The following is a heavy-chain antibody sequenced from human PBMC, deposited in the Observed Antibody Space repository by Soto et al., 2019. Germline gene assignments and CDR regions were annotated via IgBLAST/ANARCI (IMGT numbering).Heavy chain of an antibody. CDR1: GFTFSGSA. CDR2: IRSKANSYAT. J-gene: IGHJ4*02. D-gene: IGHD5-18*01. V-gene: IGHV3-73*01. CDR3: AKGDDTAMYSY. Sequence: GGSLRLSCAASGFTFSGSAMHWVRQASGKGLEWVGRIRSKANSYATAYVASVKGRFTISRDNSKNTLYLQMNSLRAEDTAVYYCAKGDDTAMYSYWGQGTLVTVSS.